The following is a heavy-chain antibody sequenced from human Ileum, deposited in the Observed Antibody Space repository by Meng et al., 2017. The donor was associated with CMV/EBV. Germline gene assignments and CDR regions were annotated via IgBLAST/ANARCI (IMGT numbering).Heavy chain of an antibody. CDR2: ISKGGSST. V-gene: IGHV3-74*01. Sequence: GGSLRLSCAASGLTFSSYWMHWVRQAPGKGLVWVSRISKGGSSTIYADSVKGRFTISRDDAKNTLYLQMNSLGAEDTAVYYCVRHRADFYFDYWGQGTLVTVSS. J-gene: IGHJ4*02. D-gene: IGHD2-21*02. CDR1: GLTFSSYW. CDR3: VRHRADFYFDY.